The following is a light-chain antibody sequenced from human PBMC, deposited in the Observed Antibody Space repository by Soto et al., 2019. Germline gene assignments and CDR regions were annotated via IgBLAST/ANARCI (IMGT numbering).Light chain of an antibody. CDR3: QKYISY. Sequence: DIQMTHSPSSLSASVGDRVTITCRASQSISTNLNWYQQRPGQAPKLLIYAASSLQRGVPSRFSGSGSGTDFTLTVNSLQPDDLAPYYCQKYISYFGPGNKVDIX. CDR1: QSISTN. CDR2: AAS. J-gene: IGKJ3*01. V-gene: IGKV1-39*01.